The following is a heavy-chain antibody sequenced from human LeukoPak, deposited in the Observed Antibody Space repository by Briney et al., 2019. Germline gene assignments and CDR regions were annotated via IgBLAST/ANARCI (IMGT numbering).Heavy chain of an antibody. J-gene: IGHJ4*02. Sequence: ASVKVSCKASGYTFTSYAMHWVRQAPGQRLEWMGWINAGNGNTKYSQKFQGRVTITRDTSASTAYMELSSLRSEDMAVYYCARVDIVATTSFDYWGQGTLVTVSS. CDR3: ARVDIVATTSFDY. CDR1: GYTFTSYA. CDR2: INAGNGNT. V-gene: IGHV1-3*01. D-gene: IGHD5-12*01.